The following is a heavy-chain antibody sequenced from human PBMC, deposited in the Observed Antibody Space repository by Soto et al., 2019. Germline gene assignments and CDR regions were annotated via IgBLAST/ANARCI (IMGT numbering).Heavy chain of an antibody. J-gene: IGHJ4*02. CDR2: INQDGNED. D-gene: IGHD1-1*01. V-gene: IGHV3-7*01. CDR1: RFTFSSYG. Sequence: SLRLSGAASRFTFSSYGMTWIRQAPGKGLEWVANINQDGNEDNLLDSVKGRFTISRDNAKNSLFLQMNSLRVDDTAVYYCARTGDGHHDFLDYCGQGALVTVSS. CDR3: ARTGDGHHDFLDY.